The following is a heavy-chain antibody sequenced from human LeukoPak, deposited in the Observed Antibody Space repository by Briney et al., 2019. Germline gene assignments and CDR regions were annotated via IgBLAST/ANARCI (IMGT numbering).Heavy chain of an antibody. Sequence: ASVKVSCKASGGTFSSYAISWVRQAPGQGLEWMGGIIPIFGTANYAQKFQGRVTITADESTSTAYMELSSLRSEDTAVYYCARDWVSSGWSPYFDCWGQGTLVTVSS. CDR1: GGTFSSYA. V-gene: IGHV1-69*13. D-gene: IGHD6-19*01. CDR3: ARDWVSSGWSPYFDC. J-gene: IGHJ4*02. CDR2: IIPIFGTA.